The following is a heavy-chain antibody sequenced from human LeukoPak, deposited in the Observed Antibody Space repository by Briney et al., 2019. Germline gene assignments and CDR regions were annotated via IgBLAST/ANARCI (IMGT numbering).Heavy chain of an antibody. Sequence: SETLSLTCTVSGGSISSYHWSWNRQPPGKGLESIGYIYSSGSTHYNPSLKSRVTISVDTSKNQFSLKLSSVTAADTAVYYCARAYCVGDCSVLHIYFDNWGQGTLVTVSS. J-gene: IGHJ4*02. CDR2: IYSSGST. CDR3: ARAYCVGDCSVLHIYFDN. D-gene: IGHD2-21*02. CDR1: GGSISSYH. V-gene: IGHV4-59*12.